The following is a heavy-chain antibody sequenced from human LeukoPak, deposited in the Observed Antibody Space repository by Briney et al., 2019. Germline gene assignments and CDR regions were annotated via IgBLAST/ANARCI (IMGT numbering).Heavy chain of an antibody. CDR3: AKATYYYGSGSYARTIDY. Sequence: PGGSLRLSCAASGFTFSSYGMHWVRQAPGKGLEWVAFIRYDGSNKYYADSVKGRFTISRDNSKNTLYLQMNSLRAEDTAVYYCAKATYYYGSGSYARTIDYWGQGTLVTVSS. J-gene: IGHJ4*02. CDR2: IRYDGSNK. D-gene: IGHD3-10*01. V-gene: IGHV3-30*02. CDR1: GFTFSSYG.